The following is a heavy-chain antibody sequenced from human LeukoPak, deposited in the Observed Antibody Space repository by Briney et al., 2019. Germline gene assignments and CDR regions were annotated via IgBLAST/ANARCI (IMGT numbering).Heavy chain of an antibody. Sequence: MASETLSLTCTVSGGSISSSSYYWGGIRQPPGKGLEWIACIYYSGSTYSNPSLKSRVTISIDTSKNQFSLKLSSVTAADTAVYYCARLGASVTTLSWFDPWGQGTLVTVSS. CDR1: GGSISSSSYY. CDR3: ARLGASVTTLSWFDP. V-gene: IGHV4-39*01. J-gene: IGHJ5*02. CDR2: IYYSGST. D-gene: IGHD4-17*01.